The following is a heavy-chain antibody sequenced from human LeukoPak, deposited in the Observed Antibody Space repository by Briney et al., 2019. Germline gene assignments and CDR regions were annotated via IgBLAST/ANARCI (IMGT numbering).Heavy chain of an antibody. CDR3: ARSGYSSSWLYYFDY. J-gene: IGHJ4*02. CDR2: IYYSGST. CDR1: GGSISSGGYY. V-gene: IGHV4-31*03. Sequence: IPSGTLSLTCTVSGGSISSGGYYWSWIRQHPGKGLEWIGYIYYSGSTYYNPSLKSRVTISVDTSKNQFSLKLSSVTAADTAVYYCARSGYSSSWLYYFDYWGQGTLVTVSS. D-gene: IGHD6-13*01.